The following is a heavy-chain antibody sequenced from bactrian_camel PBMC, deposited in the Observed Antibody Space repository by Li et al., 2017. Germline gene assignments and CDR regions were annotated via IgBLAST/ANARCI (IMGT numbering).Heavy chain of an antibody. CDR3: ATDRPDTLLASAI. J-gene: IGHJ4*01. CDR1: LNPTSRYC. V-gene: IGHV3S1*01. CDR2: IDSDSITT. Sequence: HVQLVESGGGSVQSGGSLRLSCATSLNPTSRYCLGWFRQAPGEEREGVAAIDSDSITTAYADSVKGRFTISKDNAKNTVVLQMNSLKSEDTALYYCATDRPDTLLASAIWGQGTQVTVS. D-gene: IGHD2*01.